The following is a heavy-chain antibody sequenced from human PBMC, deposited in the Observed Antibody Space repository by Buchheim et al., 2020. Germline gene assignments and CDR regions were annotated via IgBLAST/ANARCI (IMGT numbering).Heavy chain of an antibody. CDR1: GFTFRSYS. Sequence: EVQLVESGGGLVKPGGSLRLSCAASGFTFRSYSMNWVRQAPGKGLEWVSSISGSSSDIYYADSVKGRFTISRDNAKSSLYLQMNSLRAEDTALYYCASSGYDSYYFDYWGQGTL. V-gene: IGHV3-21*01. CDR3: ASSGYDSYYFDY. CDR2: ISGSSSDI. J-gene: IGHJ4*02. D-gene: IGHD5-12*01.